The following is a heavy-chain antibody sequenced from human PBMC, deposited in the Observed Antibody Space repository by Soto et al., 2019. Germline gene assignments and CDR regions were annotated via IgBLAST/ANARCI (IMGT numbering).Heavy chain of an antibody. J-gene: IGHJ4*02. CDR1: GGTFSSYA. D-gene: IGHD2-15*01. CDR3: ARDLGGWPDY. V-gene: IGHV1-69*05. Sequence: ASVKVSCKASGGTFSSYAIDWVRQAPGQGLEWMGGIIPIFGTTNYAQKLQGRVTITRDTSASTAYMELSSLRSEDTAVYYCARDLGGWPDYWGQGTLVTVSS. CDR2: IIPIFGTT.